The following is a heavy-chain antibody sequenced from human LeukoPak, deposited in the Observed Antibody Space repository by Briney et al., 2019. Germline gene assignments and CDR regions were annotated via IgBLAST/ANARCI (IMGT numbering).Heavy chain of an antibody. CDR3: ARDLYGSGHFLPESP. V-gene: IGHV4-4*07. D-gene: IGHD3-10*01. CDR1: GGSINTYY. Sequence: TSETLSLTCTVSGGSINTYYWSWIRQPAGKGLEWIGRISTGASTNYNPSLKSRVTMSVDPSTNQFSLKLSSVTAADTAVYYCARDLYGSGHFLPESPWGQGTLVTVSS. J-gene: IGHJ5*02. CDR2: ISTGAST.